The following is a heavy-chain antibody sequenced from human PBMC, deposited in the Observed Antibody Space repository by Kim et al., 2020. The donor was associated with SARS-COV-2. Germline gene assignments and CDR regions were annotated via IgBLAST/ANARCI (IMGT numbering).Heavy chain of an antibody. CDR3: AGETYYYGSGSYSGDDY. D-gene: IGHD3-10*01. Sequence: VKGRFTITRDNDKNSLYLQMNSLRAEDTAVYYCAGETYYYGSGSYSGDDYWGQGTLVTVSS. V-gene: IGHV3-7*04. J-gene: IGHJ4*02.